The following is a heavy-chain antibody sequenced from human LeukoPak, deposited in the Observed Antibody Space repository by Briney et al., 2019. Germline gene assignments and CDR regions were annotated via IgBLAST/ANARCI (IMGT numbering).Heavy chain of an antibody. D-gene: IGHD3-22*01. J-gene: IGHJ4*02. V-gene: IGHV3-23*01. CDR3: ASFPLRYDSSGYAAFDY. CDR1: GFTFSSYG. Sequence: RAGGSLRLSCAASGFTFSSYGMSWVRQAPGKGLEWVSAISGSGGSTYYADSVKGRFTISRDNSKNTLYLQMNSLRAEDTAVYYCASFPLRYDSSGYAAFDYWGQGTLVTVSS. CDR2: ISGSGGST.